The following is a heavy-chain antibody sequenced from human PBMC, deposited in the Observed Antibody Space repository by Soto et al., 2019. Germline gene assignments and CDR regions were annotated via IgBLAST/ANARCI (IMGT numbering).Heavy chain of an antibody. CDR2: ISYDGSNK. V-gene: IGHV3-30*18. J-gene: IGHJ6*02. CDR3: AKDLSVNDYYYGMDV. CDR1: GFTFSSYG. Sequence: GGSLRLSCAASGFTFSSYGMHWVRQAPGKGLEWVAVISYDGSNKYYADSVKGRFTISRDNSKNTLCLQMNSLRAEDTAVYYCAKDLSVNDYYYGMDVWGQGTTVTVSS. D-gene: IGHD4-4*01.